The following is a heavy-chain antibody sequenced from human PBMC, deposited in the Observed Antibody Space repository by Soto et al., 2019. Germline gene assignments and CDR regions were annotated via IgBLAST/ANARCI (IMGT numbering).Heavy chain of an antibody. CDR1: GGTFSSYT. CDR3: AREEYDYGSGAFFDY. V-gene: IGHV1-69*08. D-gene: IGHD3-10*01. J-gene: IGHJ4*02. Sequence: QVQLVQSGAEVKKPGSSVKVSCKASGGTFSSYTISWVRQAPGQGLEWMGRIIPILGIANYAQKFQGRVTITADNSTSTAYMELSSLRSEDTAVYYCAREEYDYGSGAFFDYWGQGTLVTVSS. CDR2: IIPILGIA.